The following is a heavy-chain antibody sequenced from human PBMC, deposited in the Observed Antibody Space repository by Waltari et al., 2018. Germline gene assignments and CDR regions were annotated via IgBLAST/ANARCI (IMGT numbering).Heavy chain of an antibody. CDR1: GNTPSSYW. V-gene: IGHV3-74*01. CDR2: INSDGSST. J-gene: IGHJ6*02. D-gene: IGHD1-26*01. CDR3: VGATPSSDV. Sequence: ELQLAESGGGLVQPGGSLRLSCEGSGNTPSSYWMHWVRQVPGKGPVWVSRINSDGSSTTYADSVKGRFTISRDDAKNTLYLQMNSLRAEDTAVYYCVGATPSSDVWGRGTTVTVSS.